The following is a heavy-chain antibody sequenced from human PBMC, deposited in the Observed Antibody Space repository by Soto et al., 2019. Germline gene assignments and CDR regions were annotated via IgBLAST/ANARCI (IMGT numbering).Heavy chain of an antibody. J-gene: IGHJ4*01. CDR1: GGSINSASYH. Sequence: QVQLEESGPGLVQPSETLSLTCSVSGGSINSASYHWGWHRPHPGKGLEFIGFIFYTGSTYSNPSLATRVTISVETSKNHVSLRLSAVTAADTAVYYCARLDYGDSAFDSWGRGTQVTVSS. CDR2: IFYTGST. V-gene: IGHV4-31*03. D-gene: IGHD4-17*01. CDR3: ARLDYGDSAFDS.